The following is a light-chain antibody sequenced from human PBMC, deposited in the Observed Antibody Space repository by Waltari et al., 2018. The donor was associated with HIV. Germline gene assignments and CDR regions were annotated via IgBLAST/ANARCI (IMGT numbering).Light chain of an antibody. Sequence: QSALTQPASVSGSPGPSTPIPCTGTTSDVGGYNYVSWYQQHPGKAPKLMIYDVSNRPSGVSNRFSGSKSGNTASLTISGLQAEDEADYYCSSYTSSSPYAFGTGTKVTVL. V-gene: IGLV2-14*03. J-gene: IGLJ1*01. CDR1: TSDVGGYNY. CDR3: SSYTSSSPYA. CDR2: DVS.